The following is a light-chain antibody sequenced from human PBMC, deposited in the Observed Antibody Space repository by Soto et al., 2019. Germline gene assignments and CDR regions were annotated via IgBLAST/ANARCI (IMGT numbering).Light chain of an antibody. V-gene: IGKV3-20*01. CDR3: QQYGSAGT. Sequence: EIVLTQSAGTLSLSPGERANLSCRASQSVSNNYLAWYQQKPGQAPRLLIYGASNRATGIPDRFSGSGSGTDFTLTMTRLEPEDFAVYYWQQYGSAGTFGQGTKVEIK. J-gene: IGKJ1*01. CDR1: QSVSNNY. CDR2: GAS.